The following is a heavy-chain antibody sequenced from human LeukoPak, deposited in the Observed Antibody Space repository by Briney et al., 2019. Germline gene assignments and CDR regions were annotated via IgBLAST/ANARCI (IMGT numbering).Heavy chain of an antibody. Sequence: PGGSLRLSCAASGFSFRNYAMSWVRQPPGKGLEWVAAIRNGKTYYADSVRGRFAISRDDSTNTVYLHMNSLRDEDTALYHCVREAGYCAPVCVKTNWFDPWGQGTLVTVSS. J-gene: IGHJ5*02. V-gene: IGHV3-23*01. D-gene: IGHD2-15*01. CDR3: VREAGYCAPVCVKTNWFDP. CDR2: IRNGKT. CDR1: GFSFRNYA.